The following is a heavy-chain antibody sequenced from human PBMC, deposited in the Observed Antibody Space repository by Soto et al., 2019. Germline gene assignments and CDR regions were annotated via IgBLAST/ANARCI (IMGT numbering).Heavy chain of an antibody. J-gene: IGHJ5*02. D-gene: IGHD3-10*01. CDR3: ARRPGRGWFDP. V-gene: IGHV4-59*08. CDR2: IYYSGST. CDR1: GGSISSYY. Sequence: SETLSLTCTVSGGSISSYYWSWIRQPPGKGLEWIGYIYYSGSTNYNPSLKSRVTISVDTSKNQFSLKLSSVTAADTAVYYCARRPGRGWFDPWGQGTLVTVSS.